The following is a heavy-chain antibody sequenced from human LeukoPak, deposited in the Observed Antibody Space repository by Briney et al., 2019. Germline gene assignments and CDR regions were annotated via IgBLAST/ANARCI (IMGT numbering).Heavy chain of an antibody. CDR3: ARDLKIVVPAAPDYYYGMDV. CDR2: INPNSGGT. V-gene: IGHV1-2*06. Sequence: GASVKVSCKASGYTFTGYYMHWVRQAPGQGLEWMGRINPNSGGTNYAQKFQGRVTMTRDTSISTAYMELNRLRSDDTAVYYCARDLKIVVPAAPDYYYGMDVWGQGTTVTVSS. J-gene: IGHJ6*02. CDR1: GYTFTGYY. D-gene: IGHD2-2*01.